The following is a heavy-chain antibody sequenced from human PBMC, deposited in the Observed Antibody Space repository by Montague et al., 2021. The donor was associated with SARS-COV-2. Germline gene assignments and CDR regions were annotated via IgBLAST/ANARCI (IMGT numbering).Heavy chain of an antibody. CDR1: GGSFGDDH. V-gene: IGHV4-34*01. CDR2: IKQSGST. J-gene: IGHJ5*02. D-gene: IGHD3-10*01. Sequence: SETLSLTCGVYGGSFGDDHWSWIRQPPGKGLEWIGDIKQSGSTNXNPSLKSRVTVSVDTTKNQFSLKVTSVIAADTAVYYCARATTVRGAVNWFDPWGQGTQVIVSS. CDR3: ARATTVRGAVNWFDP.